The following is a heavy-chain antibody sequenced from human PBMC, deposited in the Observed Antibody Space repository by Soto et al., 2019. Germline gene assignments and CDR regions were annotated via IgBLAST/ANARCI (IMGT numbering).Heavy chain of an antibody. J-gene: IGHJ4*02. CDR1: GFTFSHYD. D-gene: IGHD3-22*01. CDR2: ISDSGTTI. V-gene: IGHV3-48*03. CDR3: GRGYYDSSDYPTAHY. Sequence: VGSLRLSCTASGFTFSHYDMNWFRQAPGKGLEWVSYISDSGTTIKYADSLKGRFTISRDNARNSLFLHMSSLSAEDTAVYYCGRGYYDSSDYPTAHYWGPGTLLTVSS.